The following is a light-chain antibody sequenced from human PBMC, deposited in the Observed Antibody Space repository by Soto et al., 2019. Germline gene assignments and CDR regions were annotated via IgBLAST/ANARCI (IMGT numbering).Light chain of an antibody. V-gene: IGKV1-33*01. Sequence: DIPMTQSPSSLSASVGDRVTITCQASQDITNYLHWFQQKQGKXPKLLIYDASNLETGVPSRFSGIGSGTDFTFTISSLKPEDSATYYCQQYDNLPLTFGGGTKVDNK. CDR2: DAS. CDR3: QQYDNLPLT. J-gene: IGKJ4*01. CDR1: QDITNY.